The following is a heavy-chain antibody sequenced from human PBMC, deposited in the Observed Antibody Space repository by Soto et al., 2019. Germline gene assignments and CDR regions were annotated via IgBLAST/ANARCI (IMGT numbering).Heavy chain of an antibody. Sequence: GASVKVSCKASGYTFTSYAMHWVRQAPGQRLEWMGWINAGNGNTKYSQKFQGRVTITRDTSASTAYMELSSLRSEDTAVYYCARGDIVVVPAAIFFGCCGMDVWGQGTTVTVSS. J-gene: IGHJ6*02. D-gene: IGHD2-2*01. CDR3: ARGDIVVVPAAIFFGCCGMDV. CDR2: INAGNGNT. CDR1: GYTFTSYA. V-gene: IGHV1-3*01.